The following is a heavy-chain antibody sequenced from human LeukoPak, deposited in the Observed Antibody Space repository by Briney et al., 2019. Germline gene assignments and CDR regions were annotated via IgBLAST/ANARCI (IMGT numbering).Heavy chain of an antibody. CDR1: GFTFDDYT. Sequence: PGGSLRLSCAASGFTFDDYTMHWVRQAPGKGLEWVSGVSWNSAFIGYTDSVKGRFTISRDNAKNSLYPQMSSLRTEDTALYYCAKDRYCSGGSCYSGFDYWGQGTLVTVSS. CDR3: AKDRYCSGGSCYSGFDY. D-gene: IGHD2-15*01. V-gene: IGHV3-9*01. CDR2: VSWNSAFI. J-gene: IGHJ4*02.